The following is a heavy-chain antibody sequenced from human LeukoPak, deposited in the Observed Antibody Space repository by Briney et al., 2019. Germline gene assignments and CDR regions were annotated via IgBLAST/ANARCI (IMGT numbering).Heavy chain of an antibody. D-gene: IGHD2-2*01. Sequence: GGSLRLSCAASGFTLSDHHMDWVRQAPGKGLEWVGRTRNKARSHTTEYAASVKGRFTISRDDSQNSLYLQMNSLKTEDTGAYYCAVPGVSSAPTGDFDYWGQGTLVTVSS. CDR3: AVPGVSSAPTGDFDY. CDR1: GFTLSDHH. J-gene: IGHJ4*02. CDR2: TRNKARSHTT. V-gene: IGHV3-72*01.